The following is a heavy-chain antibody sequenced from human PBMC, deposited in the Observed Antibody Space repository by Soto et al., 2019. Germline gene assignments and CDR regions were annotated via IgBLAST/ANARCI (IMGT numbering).Heavy chain of an antibody. CDR1: GGGITSYY. D-gene: IGHD4-17*01. J-gene: IGHJ3*02. V-gene: IGHV4-59*01. CDR2: IYFTGTT. CDR3: ARPHGDHSTFAFDI. Sequence: QVQLHESGPGLVKPSETLSLTCAVSGGGITSYYWNWIRQSPGKGLEWIGYIYFTGTTKYNPSLTSRVSISIDTSTRRFSLNLTSVTAADAAVYYCARPHGDHSTFAFDIWSQGTLVTVSS.